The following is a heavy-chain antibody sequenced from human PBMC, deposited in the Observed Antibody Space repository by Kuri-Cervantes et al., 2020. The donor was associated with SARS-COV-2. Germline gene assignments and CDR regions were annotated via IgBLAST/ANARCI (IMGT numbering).Heavy chain of an antibody. CDR3: AKVGYYDFWSGDSSYYFDY. Sequence: GEALEISCAASGITFSSYAMSWVRQAAGKGLEWVSAISGSGGSTYYADSVKGRFTISRDNSKNTLYLQMNSLRAEDTAVYYCAKVGYYDFWSGDSSYYFDYWGQGTLVTVSS. D-gene: IGHD3-3*01. CDR2: ISGSGGST. V-gene: IGHV3-23*01. J-gene: IGHJ4*02. CDR1: GITFSSYA.